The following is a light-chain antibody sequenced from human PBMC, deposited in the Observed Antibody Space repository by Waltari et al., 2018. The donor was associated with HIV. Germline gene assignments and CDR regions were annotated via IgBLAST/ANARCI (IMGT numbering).Light chain of an antibody. J-gene: IGLJ2*01. CDR1: SSDVGGYNY. Sequence: QSALTQPASVSGSPGQSITISCTGTSSDVGGYNYVSWYQQHPGKAPKLMLYDFSNRPSGVSSRFSCSKSGNTAALTISGVQAEDEADYYCSSYTSSSTHVVFGGGTKLTVL. V-gene: IGLV2-14*01. CDR2: DFS. CDR3: SSYTSSSTHVV.